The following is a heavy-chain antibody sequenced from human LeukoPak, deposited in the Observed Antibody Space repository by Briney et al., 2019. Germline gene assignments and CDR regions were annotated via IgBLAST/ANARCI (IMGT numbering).Heavy chain of an antibody. CDR2: ISWNGNI. CDR1: GFTFEDYA. V-gene: IGHV3-9*01. Sequence: GGSLRLSCAASGFTFEDYAMHWVRQAPGKGLEWVSGISWNGNIGYADSVKGRLTISRDNAKNSLYLQMNSLRAEDTALYYCTKDKGYIGEDAFDIWGQGTMVTVSS. J-gene: IGHJ3*02. CDR3: TKDKGYIGEDAFDI. D-gene: IGHD6-13*01.